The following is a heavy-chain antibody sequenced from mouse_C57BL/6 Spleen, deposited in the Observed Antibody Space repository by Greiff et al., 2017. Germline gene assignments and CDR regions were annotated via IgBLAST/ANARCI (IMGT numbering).Heavy chain of an antibody. CDR1: GFNIKDYY. V-gene: IGHV14-2*01. CDR2: IDPEDGET. Sequence: EVKLVESGAELVKPGASVKLSCTASGFNIKDYYMHWVKQRTEQGLEWIGRIDPEDGETKYAPKFQGKATITADTSSNTAYLQLSSLTSEYTAVYYCALYYYGSSYDYWGQGTTLTVSS. J-gene: IGHJ2*01. D-gene: IGHD1-1*01. CDR3: ALYYYGSSYDY.